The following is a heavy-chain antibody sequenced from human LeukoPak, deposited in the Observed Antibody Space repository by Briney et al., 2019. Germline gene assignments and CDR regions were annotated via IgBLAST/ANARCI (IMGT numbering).Heavy chain of an antibody. V-gene: IGHV1-3*03. CDR1: GYTFTSYS. J-gene: IGHJ4*02. D-gene: IGHD5-12*01. CDR2: INTGNGET. CDR3: ARDQEYHSGYVLDY. Sequence: ASVKVSCKASGYTFTSYSMHWVRQAPGQSLEWMGWINTGNGETKYSQEFQGRVSITRDAPARTAYMELSGLRSDDLAVYYCARDQEYHSGYVLDYWGQGTLVTVSS.